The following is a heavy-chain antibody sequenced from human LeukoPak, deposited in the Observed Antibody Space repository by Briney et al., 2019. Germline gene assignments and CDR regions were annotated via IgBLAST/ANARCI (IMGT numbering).Heavy chain of an antibody. V-gene: IGHV3-48*03. CDR1: GFTFSSYE. D-gene: IGHD2-21*01. CDR3: ARGGVVGY. CDR2: IISSGSTI. Sequence: GGSLRLSCAASGFTFSSYELNWVRQAPGKGLEWVSYIISSGSTIYYADSVKGRFTISRDNAKNSLYLQMNSLRAEDTAVYYCARGGVVGYWGQGTLVTVST. J-gene: IGHJ4*02.